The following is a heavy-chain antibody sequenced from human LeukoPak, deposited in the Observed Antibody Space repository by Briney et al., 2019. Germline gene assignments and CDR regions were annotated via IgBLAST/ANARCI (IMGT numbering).Heavy chain of an antibody. CDR3: AKVGFGWYAVDY. CDR1: GFTFSSYG. J-gene: IGHJ4*02. D-gene: IGHD6-19*01. V-gene: IGHV3-30*02. Sequence: PGGSLRLSCAASGFTFSSYGMHWVRQAPGKGLEWLTFMYDGSHDSYADSVKGRFTISRDNSKNTLYLQMNSLRAEDTAVYYCAKVGFGWYAVDYWGQGTLVTVSS. CDR2: MYDGSHD.